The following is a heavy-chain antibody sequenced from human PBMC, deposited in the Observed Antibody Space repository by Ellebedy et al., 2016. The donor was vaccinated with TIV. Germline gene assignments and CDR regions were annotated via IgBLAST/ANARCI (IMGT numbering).Heavy chain of an antibody. V-gene: IGHV3-48*04. Sequence: PGGSLRLSCAASGFPLSRYSMNWVHQTPGKGLEWVAYITSDSSTIRYADSVKGRFIVSRDNPKNSLYLQMNSLRTDDTAMYYCARTSYGVDPTPLAYWGQGTLVTVSS. J-gene: IGHJ4*02. CDR3: ARTSYGVDPTPLAY. CDR2: ITSDSSTI. CDR1: GFPLSRYS. D-gene: IGHD4-17*01.